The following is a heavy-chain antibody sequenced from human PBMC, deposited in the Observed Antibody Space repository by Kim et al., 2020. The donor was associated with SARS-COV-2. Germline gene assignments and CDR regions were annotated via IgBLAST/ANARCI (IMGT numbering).Heavy chain of an antibody. D-gene: IGHD3-10*01. V-gene: IGHV4-31*03. Sequence: SETLSLTCTVSGGSISSGGYYWSWIRQHPGKGLEGIGYIYYSGSTYYNPSPKSRVTISVDTSKNQFSLKLSSVTAADTAVYYCTRVKGSVRYRLDNWFDPWGQGTLVTVSS. J-gene: IGHJ5*02. CDR3: TRVKGSVRYRLDNWFDP. CDR2: IYYSGST. CDR1: GGSISSGGYY.